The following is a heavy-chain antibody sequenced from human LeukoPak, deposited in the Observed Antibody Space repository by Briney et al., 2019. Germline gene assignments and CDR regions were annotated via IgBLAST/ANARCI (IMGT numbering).Heavy chain of an antibody. CDR1: GFTFSSYG. V-gene: IGHV3-30*03. CDR2: ISYDGSNK. Sequence: GGSLRLSCAASGFTFSSYGMHWVRQAPGKGLEWVAVISYDGSNKYYADSVKGRFTISRDNSKNTLYLQMNSLRAEDTAVYYCARDAVIAAALYYFDYWGQGTLVTVSS. J-gene: IGHJ4*02. D-gene: IGHD6-13*01. CDR3: ARDAVIAAALYYFDY.